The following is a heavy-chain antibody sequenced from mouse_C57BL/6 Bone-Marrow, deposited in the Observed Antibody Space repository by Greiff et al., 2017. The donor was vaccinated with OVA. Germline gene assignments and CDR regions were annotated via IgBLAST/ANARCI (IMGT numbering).Heavy chain of an antibody. V-gene: IGHV5-6*01. CDR2: ISTGGSYT. CDR1: GFTFSSYG. J-gene: IGHJ2*01. CDR3: ARLYGY. D-gene: IGHD2-10*02. Sequence: DVQLVESGADLVKPGASLKLSCAASGFTFSSYGMSWVRQSPDKRLEWVATISTGGSYTYYPDSVKGRSTISRDNAKNTLYLQMSSLKSEDTAMFFCARLYGYWGKGTTLTVSS.